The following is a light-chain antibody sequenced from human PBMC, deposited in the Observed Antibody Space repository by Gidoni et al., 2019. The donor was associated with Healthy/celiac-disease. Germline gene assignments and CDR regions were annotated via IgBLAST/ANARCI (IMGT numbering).Light chain of an antibody. CDR2: DAS. CDR3: QQRSNGYT. Sequence: DIVLTQSPATRSLSPGERATLYCRASQSVSSYLAWYQQKPGQAPRLLSYDASNRATGIPARFSGSGSGTDFTLTISSRELEDFAVYYCQQRSNGYTFGQGTKLEIK. V-gene: IGKV3-11*01. CDR1: QSVSSY. J-gene: IGKJ2*01.